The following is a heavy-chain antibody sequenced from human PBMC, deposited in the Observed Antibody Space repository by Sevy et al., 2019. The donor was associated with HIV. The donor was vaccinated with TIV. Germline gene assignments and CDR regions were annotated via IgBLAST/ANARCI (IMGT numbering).Heavy chain of an antibody. V-gene: IGHV4-61*01. CDR3: ARMGGLTDYGMDV. CDR1: GGSVTSDSYY. CDR2: MFYTGST. Sequence: SETLSLTCTVSGGSVTSDSYYWTWIRQPPGKGLECLGYMFYTGSTNYNPSLMSRVTISVDTSKNQFSLKSSSVTAADTAVYYCARMGGLTDYGMDVWGQGTTVTVSS. D-gene: IGHD1-26*01. J-gene: IGHJ6*02.